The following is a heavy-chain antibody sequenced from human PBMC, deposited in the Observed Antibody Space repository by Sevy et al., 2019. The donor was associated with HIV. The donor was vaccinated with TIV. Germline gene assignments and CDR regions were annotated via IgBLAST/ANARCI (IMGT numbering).Heavy chain of an antibody. Sequence: ASVKVSCKVSGYTLTQLSMRWVRQAPGKGLEWMGSFDPEDGERIYAQKFQGRITMTEDTSTDTAYMDLSSLKSDDTAVYYCATTREYYQGKCGYFDYWGQGALVTVSS. CDR2: FDPEDGER. CDR3: ATTREYYQGKCGYFDY. J-gene: IGHJ4*02. V-gene: IGHV1-24*01. D-gene: IGHD2-21*01. CDR1: GYTLTQLS.